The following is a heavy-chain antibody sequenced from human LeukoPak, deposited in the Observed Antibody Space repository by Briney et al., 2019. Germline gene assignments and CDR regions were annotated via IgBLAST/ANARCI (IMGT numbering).Heavy chain of an antibody. J-gene: IGHJ5*02. CDR3: ARDDYCSSTSCYGRGFDP. V-gene: IGHV3-21*01. CDR2: ISSSSSYI. CDR1: GFTFSSYS. D-gene: IGHD2-2*01. Sequence: GGSLRLSCAASGFTFSSYSMNWVRQAPGKGLEWVSSISSSSSYIYYADSVKGRFTISRDNAKNSLYLQMNSLRAEDTAVYYCARDDYCSSTSCYGRGFDPWGQGTLVTVSS.